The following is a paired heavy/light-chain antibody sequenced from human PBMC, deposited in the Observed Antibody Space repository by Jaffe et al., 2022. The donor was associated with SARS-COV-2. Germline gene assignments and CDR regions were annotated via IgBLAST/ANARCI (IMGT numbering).Heavy chain of an antibody. Sequence: QVQLVESGGGVVQPGRSLRLSCAASGFTFSSYAMHWVRQAPGKGLEWVAVISYDGSNKYYADSVKGRFTISRDNSKNTLYLQMNSLRAEDTAVYYCARVLSVVAARPYYYYYGMDVWGQGTTVTVSS. V-gene: IGHV3-30-3*01. D-gene: IGHD6-6*01. J-gene: IGHJ6*02. CDR3: ARVLSVVAARPYYYYYGMDV. CDR2: ISYDGSNK. CDR1: GFTFSSYA.
Light chain of an antibody. V-gene: IGLV2-23*02. CDR3: CSYAGSSTGVV. Sequence: QSALTQPASVSGSPGQSITISCTGTSSDVGSYNLVSWYQQHPGKAPKLMIYEVSKRPSGVSNRFSGSKSGNTASLTISGLQAEDEADYYCCSYAGSSTGVVFGGGTKLTVL. CDR2: EVS. J-gene: IGLJ2*01. CDR1: SSDVGSYNL.